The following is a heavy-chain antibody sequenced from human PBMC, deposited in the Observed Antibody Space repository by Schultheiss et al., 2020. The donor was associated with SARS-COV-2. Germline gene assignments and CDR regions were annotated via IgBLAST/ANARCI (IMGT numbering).Heavy chain of an antibody. D-gene: IGHD6-13*01. CDR2: INHSGST. CDR3: ARGGGIAAAVVVY. Sequence: SETLSLTCAVYGGSFSGYYWSWIRQPPGKGLEWIGEINHSGSTNYNPSLKSRVTISVDTSKNQFSLKLSSVTAADTAVYYCARGGGIAAAVVVYWGQGTLVTVSS. J-gene: IGHJ4*02. V-gene: IGHV4-34*01. CDR1: GGSFSGYY.